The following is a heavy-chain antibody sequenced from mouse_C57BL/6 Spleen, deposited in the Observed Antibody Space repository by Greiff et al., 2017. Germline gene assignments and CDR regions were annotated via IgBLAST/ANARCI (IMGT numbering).Heavy chain of an antibody. CDR3: ARQGLQGAMDY. V-gene: IGHV5-12*01. CDR1: GFTFSDYY. J-gene: IGHJ4*01. Sequence: EVQGVESGGGLVQPGGSLKLSCAASGFTFSDYYMYWVRQTPEKRLEWVAYISNGGGSTYYPDTVKGRFTISRDNAKNTLYLQMSRLKSEDTAMYYCARQGLQGAMDYWGQGTSVTVSS. D-gene: IGHD2-10*01. CDR2: ISNGGGST.